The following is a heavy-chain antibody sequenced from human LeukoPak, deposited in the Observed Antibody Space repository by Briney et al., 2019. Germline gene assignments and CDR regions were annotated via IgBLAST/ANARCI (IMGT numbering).Heavy chain of an antibody. Sequence: GGSLRLSCAASGFTFSSYAMHWVRQAPGKGLEYVSAISSNGGSTYYANSVKGRFTISRDDSKNTLYLQMGSLRAEDMAVYYCARDRELRFDYWGQGTLVTVSS. J-gene: IGHJ4*02. D-gene: IGHD1-26*01. CDR1: GFTFSSYA. V-gene: IGHV3-64*01. CDR2: ISSNGGST. CDR3: ARDRELRFDY.